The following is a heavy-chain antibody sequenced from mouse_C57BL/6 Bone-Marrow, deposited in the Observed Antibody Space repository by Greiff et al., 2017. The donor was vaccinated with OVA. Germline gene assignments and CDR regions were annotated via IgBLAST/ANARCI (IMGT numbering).Heavy chain of an antibody. CDR1: GFTFSDYG. CDR2: ISSGSSTI. D-gene: IGHD2-3*01. V-gene: IGHV5-17*01. J-gene: IGHJ1*03. CDR3: ARGLLAPYWYFDV. Sequence: EVMLVESGGGLVKPGGSLKLSCAASGFTFSDYGMHWVRQAPEKGLEWVAYISSGSSTIYYADTVKGRFTISRDNAENTLFLQMTSLRSEDTAMYDCARGLLAPYWYFDVWGTGTTVTVSS.